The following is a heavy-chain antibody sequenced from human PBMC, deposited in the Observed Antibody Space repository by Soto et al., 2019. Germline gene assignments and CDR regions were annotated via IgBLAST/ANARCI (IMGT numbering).Heavy chain of an antibody. CDR3: ARAIRYGSGSYYIPNAFDI. Sequence: ASVKVSCKASGYTFTGYYMHWVRQAPGQGLEWMGWINPNSGGTNYAQKFQGWVTMTRDTSISTAYMELSRLRSDDTAVYYCARAIRYGSGSYYIPNAFDIWGQGTMVTDSS. J-gene: IGHJ3*02. V-gene: IGHV1-2*04. CDR2: INPNSGGT. D-gene: IGHD3-10*01. CDR1: GYTFTGYY.